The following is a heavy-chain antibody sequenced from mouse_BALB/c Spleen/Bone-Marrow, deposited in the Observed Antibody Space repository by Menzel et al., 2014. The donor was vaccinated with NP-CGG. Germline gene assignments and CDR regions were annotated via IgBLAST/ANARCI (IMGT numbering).Heavy chain of an antibody. CDR1: GYNFTSYY. J-gene: IGHJ4*01. Sequence: VQLQQSGPELVKPGASATISCTASGYNFTSYYIHWVKQRPGQGLEWIGWIYPGNVNTKYNEKFKGKATLTADKSSTTAYMQLSSLTSEDSAVYFCARSGGAAMDYWGQGTSVTVSS. D-gene: IGHD3-1*01. V-gene: IGHV1S56*01. CDR2: IYPGNVNT. CDR3: ARSGGAAMDY.